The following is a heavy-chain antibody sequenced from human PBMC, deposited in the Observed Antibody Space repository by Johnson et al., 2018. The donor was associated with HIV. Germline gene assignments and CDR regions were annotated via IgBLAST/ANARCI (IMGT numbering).Heavy chain of an antibody. D-gene: IGHD1/OR15-1a*01. CDR3: AKDLGNWDSPRSAFDM. Sequence: EVQLVESGGGVVHPGRSLRLSCAASGFTFSSYAMSWVRQAPGKGLEWVSPISGSGYRTYYADSVKGRFTISRDNAKNSLYLQLNSLRAEDTAVYYCAKDLGNWDSPRSAFDMWGQGTMVTVSS. V-gene: IGHV3-23*04. CDR1: GFTFSSYA. CDR2: ISGSGYRT. J-gene: IGHJ3*02.